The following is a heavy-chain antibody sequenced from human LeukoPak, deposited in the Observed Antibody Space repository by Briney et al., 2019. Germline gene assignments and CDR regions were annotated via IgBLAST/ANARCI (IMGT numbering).Heavy chain of an antibody. CDR2: IYSGGYT. CDR3: AGMKNPPYGGYYFDY. D-gene: IGHD4-23*01. V-gene: IGHV3-53*01. CDR1: GFTFSSNY. Sequence: GGSLRLSCAVSGFTFSSNYMSWVRQAPGKGLEWVSVIYSGGYTYYADSVKGRFTISRDNSKNTLFLQMNSLRAEDTAVYYCAGMKNPPYGGYYFDYWGQGTLVTVSS. J-gene: IGHJ4*02.